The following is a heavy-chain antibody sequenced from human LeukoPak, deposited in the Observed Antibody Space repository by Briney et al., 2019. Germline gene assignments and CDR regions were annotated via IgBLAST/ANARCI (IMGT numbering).Heavy chain of an antibody. CDR2: IDSSGIT. D-gene: IGHD6-19*01. V-gene: IGHV4-59*01. J-gene: IGHJ4*02. CDR3: ATVASGWYPDY. Sequence: SETLSLTCTVSGGSISSFYYTWIRQPPGKGLGWIGYIDSSGITNYNSSLNSRLTISLDTSQNQFSLKLNSVTAADTAVYYCATVASGWYPDYWGQGALVTVAS. CDR1: GGSISSFY.